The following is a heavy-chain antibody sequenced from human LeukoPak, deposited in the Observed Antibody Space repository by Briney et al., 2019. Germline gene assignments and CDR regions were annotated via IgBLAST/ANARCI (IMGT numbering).Heavy chain of an antibody. J-gene: IGHJ4*02. V-gene: IGHV3-21*01. Sequence: KPGGSLRLSCTASGFTFSTYSMNWLRQAPGKALDWVSSISGSSIYIYYADSVKGRFTISRDNAKNSLYLQMNSMGAEDTVMYYCARYDGGDQAPGDYWGQGTLVTVSS. CDR2: ISGSSIYI. D-gene: IGHD3-16*01. CDR1: GFTFSTYS. CDR3: ARYDGGDQAPGDY.